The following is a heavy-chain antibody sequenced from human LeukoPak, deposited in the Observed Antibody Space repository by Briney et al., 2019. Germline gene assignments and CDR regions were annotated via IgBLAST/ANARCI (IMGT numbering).Heavy chain of an antibody. CDR3: ARAAYCSSTSLQRYYYMDV. D-gene: IGHD2-2*01. J-gene: IGHJ6*03. CDR2: INHSGST. Sequence: SETLSLTCAVYGGSFSGYYWSWIRQPPGKGLEWIGEINHSGSTNYNPSLKSRVTISVDTSKNQFSLKLSSVTAADTAVYYCARAAYCSSTSLQRYYYMDVWGKGTTVTVSS. V-gene: IGHV4-34*01. CDR1: GGSFSGYY.